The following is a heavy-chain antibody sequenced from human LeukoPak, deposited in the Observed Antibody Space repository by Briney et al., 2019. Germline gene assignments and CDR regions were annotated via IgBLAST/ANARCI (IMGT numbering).Heavy chain of an antibody. D-gene: IGHD3-9*01. V-gene: IGHV3-30*18. Sequence: PGGSLRLSCAASGFTFSSYGMRWVRQAPGKGLEWVAVISYDGSNKYYADSVKGRFTISRDNSKNTLYLQMNSLRAEDTAVYYCAKDLYLTGYSFDYWGQGTLVTVSS. CDR3: AKDLYLTGYSFDY. CDR2: ISYDGSNK. J-gene: IGHJ4*02. CDR1: GFTFSSYG.